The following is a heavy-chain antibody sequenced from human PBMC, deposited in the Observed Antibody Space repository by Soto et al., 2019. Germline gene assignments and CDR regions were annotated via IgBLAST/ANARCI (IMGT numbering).Heavy chain of an antibody. J-gene: IGHJ4*02. V-gene: IGHV3-9*01. CDR2: ISWNGDAT. D-gene: IGHD3-10*01. Sequence: VQLVESGGGLVPPGTSLRLSCAASGFTFDDYAIHWVRQAPGKGLEWVSGISWNGDATGYADSVKGRFTISRDNAKNSLYLQMNSLRIEDTAIYYCANLPLYGSGFDCWGQGTPVTVSS. CDR1: GFTFDDYA. CDR3: ANLPLYGSGFDC.